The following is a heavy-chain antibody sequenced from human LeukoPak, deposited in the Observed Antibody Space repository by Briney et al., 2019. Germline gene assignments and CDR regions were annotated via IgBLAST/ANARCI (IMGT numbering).Heavy chain of an antibody. CDR1: GGSFSGYY. Sequence: KPSETLSLTCAVYGGSFSGYYWSWIRQPAGKGLEWIGRIYTSGSTNYNPSLKSRVTMSVDTSKNQFSLKLSSVTAADTAVYYCAKDRVDYGMDVWGQGTTVTVSS. J-gene: IGHJ6*02. D-gene: IGHD2-15*01. CDR3: AKDRVDYGMDV. CDR2: IYTSGST. V-gene: IGHV4-4*07.